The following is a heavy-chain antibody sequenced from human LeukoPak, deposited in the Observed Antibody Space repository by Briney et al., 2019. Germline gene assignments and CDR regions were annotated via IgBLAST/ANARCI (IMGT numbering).Heavy chain of an antibody. CDR2: ISAYNGNT. Sequence: GASVKVSCKASGYTFTSYGISWVRQAPGQGLEWMGWISAYNGNTNYAQKLQGRVTMTTDTSTSTAYMELRSLRSDDTAVYYCATLAVDIGTIAVAGSGFDYWGQGTLVTVSS. J-gene: IGHJ4*02. CDR3: ATLAVDIGTIAVAGSGFDY. V-gene: IGHV1-18*01. CDR1: GYTFTSYG. D-gene: IGHD6-19*01.